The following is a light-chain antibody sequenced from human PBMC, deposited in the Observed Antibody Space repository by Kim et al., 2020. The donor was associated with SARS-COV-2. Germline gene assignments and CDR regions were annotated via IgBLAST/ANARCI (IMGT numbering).Light chain of an antibody. V-gene: IGLV1-47*01. J-gene: IGLJ2*01. Sequence: GQRVTISCSGSSSNIGNNYVYWYQLLPGTAPKLLIYRNNQRPSGVPDRFSGSKSGTSASLAISGLRSEDEADYSCAAWDGNLSGPVFGGGTKLTVL. CDR3: AAWDGNLSGPV. CDR1: SSNIGNNY. CDR2: RNN.